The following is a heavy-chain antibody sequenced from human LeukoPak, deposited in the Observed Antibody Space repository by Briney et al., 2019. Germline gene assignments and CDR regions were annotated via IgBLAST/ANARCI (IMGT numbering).Heavy chain of an antibody. Sequence: SVKVSCKASEDTFSSSAISWVRQAPGQGLEWMGKIILPLDITNYAQQFQGGVTITTDKSTDTVFLELSSLRSQDTAVYYCARSSVTGHFDFWGQGTLVTVSS. J-gene: IGHJ4*02. D-gene: IGHD1-1*01. CDR3: ARSSVTGHFDF. V-gene: IGHV1-69*04. CDR2: IILPLDIT. CDR1: EDTFSSSA.